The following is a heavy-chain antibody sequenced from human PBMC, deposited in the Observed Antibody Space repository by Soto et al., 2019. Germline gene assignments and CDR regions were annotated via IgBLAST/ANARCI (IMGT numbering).Heavy chain of an antibody. CDR2: IYYSGST. V-gene: IGHV4-39*01. D-gene: IGHD6-6*01. J-gene: IGHJ6*02. CDR1: GGSISSSSYY. CDR3: AGTAGFSSSSLYYFYGMDV. Sequence: QLQLQESGPGLVKPSETLSLTCTVSGGSISSSSYYWGWIRQPPGKGLEWIGSIYYSGSTYYNPSLKSRVTISVDTSKNQFSLEWSSVTAADPAVYYWAGTAGFSSSSLYYFYGMDVWGQGTTFTVFS.